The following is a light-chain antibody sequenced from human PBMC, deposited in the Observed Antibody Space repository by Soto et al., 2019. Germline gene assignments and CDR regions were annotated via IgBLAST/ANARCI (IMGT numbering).Light chain of an antibody. Sequence: EIVLTQSPGTLSLSPGERATLSCRASQSVSSSYLAWYQQKPGQAPRLLIYGASSRATGIPDRFSGSGSWTACTLTISRLEPDDFAVYYCEEYGSSPRETFGQGTKLEIK. CDR3: EEYGSSPRET. CDR2: GAS. CDR1: QSVSSSY. V-gene: IGKV3-20*01. J-gene: IGKJ2*01.